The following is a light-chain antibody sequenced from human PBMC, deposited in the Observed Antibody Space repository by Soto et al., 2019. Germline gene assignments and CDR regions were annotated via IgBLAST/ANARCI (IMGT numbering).Light chain of an antibody. Sequence: DIVMTQSPDSLAVSLGERVTISCKSSQSVLYSSNNQNYLAWYQQKAGQPPKLLIYWASSRESGVPDRFSGSGSGTDFTLTISSLQAEDVAVYYCQQYYSSPLTFGGGTKVDIK. CDR1: QSVLYSSNNQNY. V-gene: IGKV4-1*01. CDR3: QQYYSSPLT. CDR2: WAS. J-gene: IGKJ4*01.